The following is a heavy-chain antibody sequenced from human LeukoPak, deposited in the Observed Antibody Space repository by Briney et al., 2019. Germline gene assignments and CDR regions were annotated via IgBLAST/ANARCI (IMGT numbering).Heavy chain of an antibody. Sequence: GGSLRLSCAASGFTFDDYGMTWVRQAPGKGLEWVAGIDSDLGRTHFADSMKGRFTIYRDNSKNTLYLQMNDLRVEDTALYFCAKGTTTWIKTEEYWGQGTLVTVS. CDR1: GFTFDDYG. CDR3: AKGTTTWIKTEEY. D-gene: IGHD1-1*01. CDR2: IDSDLGRT. V-gene: IGHV3-20*04. J-gene: IGHJ4*02.